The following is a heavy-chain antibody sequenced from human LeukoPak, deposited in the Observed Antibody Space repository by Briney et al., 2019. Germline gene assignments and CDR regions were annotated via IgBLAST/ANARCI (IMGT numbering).Heavy chain of an antibody. CDR3: ARAVPAATIYYLDS. CDR2: IYYSGST. V-gene: IGHV4-59*01. Sequence: PSETLPLTCTVSGDSITSYYWSWIRQPPGKGLEWIGYIYYSGSTNYNPSLMSRVTMSVDTSKTQFSLRLSSVTAADTAVYYCARAVPAATIYYLDSWGPGTLVTVSS. J-gene: IGHJ4*02. CDR1: GDSITSYY. D-gene: IGHD2-2*01.